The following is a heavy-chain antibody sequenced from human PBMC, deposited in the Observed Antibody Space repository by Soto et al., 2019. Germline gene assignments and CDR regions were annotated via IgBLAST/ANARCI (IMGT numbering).Heavy chain of an antibody. CDR1: GFTFSSYG. D-gene: IGHD6-13*01. Sequence: QVQLVESGGGVVQPGRSLRLSCAASGFTFSSYGMHWVRQAPGKGLEWVAVISYDGSNKYYADSVKGRFTISRDNSKNTLYLAMNSLRAADTAVYYCAKDIAMYSSSWSYYYSCGMDVWRKGPTVPVSS. CDR3: AKDIAMYSSSWSYYYSCGMDV. J-gene: IGHJ6*04. V-gene: IGHV3-30*18. CDR2: ISYDGSNK.